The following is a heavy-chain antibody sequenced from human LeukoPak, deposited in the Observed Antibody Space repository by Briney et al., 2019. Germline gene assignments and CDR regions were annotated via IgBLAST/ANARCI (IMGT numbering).Heavy chain of an antibody. Sequence: PSETLSLTCAVYGGSFSGYYWSWIRQPPGKGLEWIGEINHSGSINYNPSLKSRVTISVDTSKNQFSLKLSSVTAADTAVYYCASLYQLLFTDAFDIWGQGTMVTVSS. CDR2: INHSGSI. J-gene: IGHJ3*02. CDR3: ASLYQLLFTDAFDI. V-gene: IGHV4-34*01. CDR1: GGSFSGYY. D-gene: IGHD2-2*01.